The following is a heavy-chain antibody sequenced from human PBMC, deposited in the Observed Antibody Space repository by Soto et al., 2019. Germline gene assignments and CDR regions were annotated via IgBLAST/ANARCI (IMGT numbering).Heavy chain of an antibody. Sequence: SETLSLTCTVSGGSISSSGYYWGWIRQPPGKGLEWVGSLYYSGNTYYNPSLKSRVTMSIDTSKSQFSLQLRSLTAADTAVYYCDKNRDYDGMDVWGQGTAVTVSS. V-gene: IGHV4-39*01. CDR1: GGSISSSGYY. J-gene: IGHJ6*02. D-gene: IGHD2-21*01. CDR2: LYYSGNT. CDR3: DKNRDYDGMDV.